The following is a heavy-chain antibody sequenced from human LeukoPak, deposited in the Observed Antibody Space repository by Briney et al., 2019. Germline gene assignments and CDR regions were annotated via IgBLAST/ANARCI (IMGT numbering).Heavy chain of an antibody. CDR1: GGSISSGSYH. D-gene: IGHD2-15*01. CDR2: IYTSGST. CDR3: ATGAYCSVGTSYPGYFRH. J-gene: IGHJ1*01. V-gene: IGHV4-61*02. Sequence: SQTLSLTCTVSGGSISSGSYHWSWIRQPAGKGLEWIGRIYTSGSTNYNPSLKSRVTISVDTSKNQFSLKLSSVTAADTAVYYWATGAYCSVGTSYPGYFRHWGQAPWSPSPQ.